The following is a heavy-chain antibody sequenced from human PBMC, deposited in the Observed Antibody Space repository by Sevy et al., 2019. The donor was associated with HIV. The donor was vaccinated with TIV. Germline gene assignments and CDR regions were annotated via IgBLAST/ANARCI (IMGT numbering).Heavy chain of an antibody. CDR3: ARDLPPSATTVAHFDY. Sequence: GGSVRLSCAASGFTFSSYEMNWVRQAPGKGLEWVSYITNSGSAEYYSDSVRGRFTNSRDNTKNSLYLQMNSLRAEDTALYYCARDLPPSATTVAHFDYWGRGTLVTVSS. D-gene: IGHD4-17*01. J-gene: IGHJ4*02. CDR2: ITNSGSAE. CDR1: GFTFSSYE. V-gene: IGHV3-48*03.